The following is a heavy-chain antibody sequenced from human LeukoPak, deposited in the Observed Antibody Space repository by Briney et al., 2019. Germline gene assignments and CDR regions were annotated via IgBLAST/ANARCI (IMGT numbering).Heavy chain of an antibody. CDR2: ISGSGGST. CDR1: GFTFSSYA. V-gene: IGHV3-23*01. J-gene: IGHJ4*02. Sequence: GGPLRLSCAASGFTFSSYAMSWVRQAPGKGLEWVSAISGSGGSTYYADSVKGRFTISRDNSKNTLYLQMNSLRAEDTAVYYCAKSGAYYYDSSGYYHVPDYWGQGTLVTVSS. CDR3: AKSGAYYYDSSGYYHVPDY. D-gene: IGHD3-22*01.